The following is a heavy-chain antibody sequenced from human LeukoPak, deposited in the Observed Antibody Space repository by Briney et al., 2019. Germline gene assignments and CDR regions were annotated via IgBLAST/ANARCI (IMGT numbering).Heavy chain of an antibody. CDR1: GGSISSSSYY. V-gene: IGHV4-39*07. J-gene: IGHJ3*02. D-gene: IGHD2-2*01. CDR2: IYDSGST. Sequence: SETLSLTCTVSGGSISSSSYYWGWLRQPPGKGLEWIGRIYDSGSTYYNPSLKSRVTISVDTSKNQFSLKLSSVTAADTAVYYSARLRTLGYCSSTSCNPAFDIWGQGTMVTVSS. CDR3: ARLRTLGYCSSTSCNPAFDI.